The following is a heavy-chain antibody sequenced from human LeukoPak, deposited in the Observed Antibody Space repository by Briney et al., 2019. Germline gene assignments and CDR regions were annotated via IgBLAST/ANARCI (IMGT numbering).Heavy chain of an antibody. CDR2: IYTSGST. CDR1: GGSISSYY. Sequence: EASETLSLTCTVSGGSISSYYWSWVRQPAGKGMEWIGRIYTSGSTNYNTSLKSRVTMSGEKSKNQFSLKLSSVTAADTAVYYCARGDSSGWYYFDYWVQGTLVTVSS. D-gene: IGHD6-19*01. V-gene: IGHV4-4*07. CDR3: ARGDSSGWYYFDY. J-gene: IGHJ4*02.